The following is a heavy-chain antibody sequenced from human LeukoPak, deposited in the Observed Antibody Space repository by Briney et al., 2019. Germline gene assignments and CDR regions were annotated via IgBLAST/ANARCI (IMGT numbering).Heavy chain of an antibody. J-gene: IGHJ3*02. CDR2: IKQDGSEK. CDR3: ARERQWLVHRHAFDI. Sequence: GGSLRLSCAASGLTFSSYWMSWVRQAPGKGLEWVANIKQDGSEKYYVDSVKGRFTISRDNAKNSLYLQMNSLRAEDTTVYYCARERQWLVHRHAFDIWGQGTMVTVSS. D-gene: IGHD6-19*01. CDR1: GLTFSSYW. V-gene: IGHV3-7*01.